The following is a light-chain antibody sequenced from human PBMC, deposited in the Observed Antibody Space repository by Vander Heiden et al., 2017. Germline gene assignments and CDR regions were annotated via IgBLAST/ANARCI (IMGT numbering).Light chain of an antibody. Sequence: QSALTQPDSVSGSPGQSITISCTGTRSDVGSFYLVSWYQQHPGKAPKLIIYEVDKRPSGVSDRSAASKSGNTASLTISGLQAEDEAHYYCCSYGGSSTFIFGGGTKLTVL. V-gene: IGLV2-23*02. J-gene: IGLJ2*01. CDR1: RSDVGSFYL. CDR3: CSYGGSSTFI. CDR2: EVD.